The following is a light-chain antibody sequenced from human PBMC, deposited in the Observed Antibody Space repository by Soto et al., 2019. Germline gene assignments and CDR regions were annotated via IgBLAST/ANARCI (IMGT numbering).Light chain of an antibody. CDR2: TAS. J-gene: IGKJ4*01. Sequence: DIQMTQSPSSLSASVGDSVTITCRASQGINKFLAWFQQKPGTAPKSLISTASRLQSGVPSRFSGSGSGTHFTLTISSLEPEDFAVYYCQQRSDWPLTFGGGTKVEIK. CDR3: QQRSDWPLT. V-gene: IGKV1-16*01. CDR1: QGINKF.